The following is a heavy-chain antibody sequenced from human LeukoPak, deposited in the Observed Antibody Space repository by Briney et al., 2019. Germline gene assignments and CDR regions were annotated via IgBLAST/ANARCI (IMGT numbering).Heavy chain of an antibody. D-gene: IGHD6-13*01. CDR3: ARSYYSSWHIDY. V-gene: IGHV4-59*08. Sequence: MTSETLSLTCTVSGGSISSYYWSWIRQPPGKGLEWIGYIYYSGSTNYNPSLKSRLTISVDTSKNQFSLKLSSVTAADTAVYYCARSYYSSWHIDYWGQGTLVTVSP. J-gene: IGHJ4*02. CDR1: GGSISSYY. CDR2: IYYSGST.